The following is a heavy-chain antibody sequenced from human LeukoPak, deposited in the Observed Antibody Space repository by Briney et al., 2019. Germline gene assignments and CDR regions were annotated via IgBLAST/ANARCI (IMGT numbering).Heavy chain of an antibody. V-gene: IGHV4-59*08. CDR2: IYYSGST. J-gene: IGHJ5*02. Sequence: SETLSLTCTVSGGSISSYYWSWIRQPPGKGLEWIGYIYYSGSTNYNPSLKSRVTISVDTSKNQFSLKLSSVTAADTAVYYCARSVKVTTIFGFDPWGQGTLVTVSS. CDR3: ARSVKVTTIFGFDP. D-gene: IGHD5-24*01. CDR1: GGSISSYY.